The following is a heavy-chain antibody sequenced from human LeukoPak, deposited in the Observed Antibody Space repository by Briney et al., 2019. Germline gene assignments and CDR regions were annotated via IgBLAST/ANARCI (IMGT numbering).Heavy chain of an antibody. V-gene: IGHV4-39*01. D-gene: IGHD5-18*01. CDR1: GGSVSSSYYY. J-gene: IGHJ5*02. CDR3: ARHYSSNWFDP. Sequence: SETLSLTCTVSGGSVSSSYYYWGWIRQPPGKGLEWMGTIYYSGSTYYNPSLKSRVTISVDTSKNQFSLKLSSVTAADTAVYYCARHYSSNWFDPWGQGTLVTVSS. CDR2: IYYSGST.